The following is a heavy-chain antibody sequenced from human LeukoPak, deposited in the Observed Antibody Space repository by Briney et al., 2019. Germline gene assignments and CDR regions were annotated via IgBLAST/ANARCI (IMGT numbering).Heavy chain of an antibody. D-gene: IGHD6-13*01. CDR2: IIPIFGTA. CDR1: GGTFSSYA. CDR3: ARCSIVAAGRQGEYYYYYYMDV. J-gene: IGHJ6*03. V-gene: IGHV1-69*05. Sequence: SVKVSCKASGGTFSSYAISWVRQAPGQGLEWMGGIIPIFGTANYAQKFQGRVTITTDESTSTAYMELSSLRSEDTAVYYCARCSIVAAGRQGEYYYYYYMDVWGKGTTVTVSS.